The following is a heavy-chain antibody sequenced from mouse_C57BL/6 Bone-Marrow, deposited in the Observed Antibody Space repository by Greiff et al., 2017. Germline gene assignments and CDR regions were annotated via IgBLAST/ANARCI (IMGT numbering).Heavy chain of an antibody. D-gene: IGHD1-1*01. V-gene: IGHV1-80*01. Sequence: VQLQQSGAELVKPGASVKISCKASGYAFSSYWMNWVKQRPGKGLEWIGQIYPGDGATNYNGKFKGKATLTADKSSSTAYMQLSSLTSEDSAVYFCARGDYYGSSYWYFDVWGTGTTVTVSS. CDR2: IYPGDGAT. J-gene: IGHJ1*03. CDR3: ARGDYYGSSYWYFDV. CDR1: GYAFSSYW.